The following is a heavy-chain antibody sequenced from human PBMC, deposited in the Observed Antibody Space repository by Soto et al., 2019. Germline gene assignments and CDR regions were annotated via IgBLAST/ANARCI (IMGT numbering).Heavy chain of an antibody. CDR2: IYSGGST. D-gene: IGHD6-13*01. CDR3: ARDFRPLNPSSRMDV. Sequence: GGSLRLSCAASGFTVSSNYMSWVRQAPGKGLEWVSVIYSGGSTYYADSVKGRFTISRDNSKNTLYLQMNSLRSEDTAVYYCARDFRPLNPSSRMDVWGQGTTVTVSS. V-gene: IGHV3-66*01. CDR1: GFTVSSNY. J-gene: IGHJ6*02.